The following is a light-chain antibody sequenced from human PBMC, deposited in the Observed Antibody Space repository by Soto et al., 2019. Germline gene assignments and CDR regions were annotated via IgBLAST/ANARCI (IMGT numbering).Light chain of an antibody. Sequence: QSVLTQPASVSGSPGQSITISCTGTSSDVGDYNYVSWYQHHPGKAPKVMIYEVSNRPSGISDRFSGSKSGNTASLTISGLQAEDEADYYCSSYTSSTTVVFGGGTKLTVL. J-gene: IGLJ2*01. CDR1: SSDVGDYNY. V-gene: IGLV2-14*01. CDR3: SSYTSSTTVV. CDR2: EVS.